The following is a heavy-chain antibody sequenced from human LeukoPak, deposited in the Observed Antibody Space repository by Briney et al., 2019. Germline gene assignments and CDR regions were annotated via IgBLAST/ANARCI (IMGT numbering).Heavy chain of an antibody. CDR3: ATVPNRYCSGGSCYPSGY. J-gene: IGHJ4*02. CDR1: GYTFTGYY. Sequence: ASVKVSCKASGYTFTGYYMHWVRQAPGQGLEWVGWINPNSGGTNYAQKFQGRVTMTRDTSISTAYMELSRLRSDDTAVYYCATVPNRYCSGGSCYPSGYWGQGTLVTVSS. CDR2: INPNSGGT. V-gene: IGHV1-2*02. D-gene: IGHD2-15*01.